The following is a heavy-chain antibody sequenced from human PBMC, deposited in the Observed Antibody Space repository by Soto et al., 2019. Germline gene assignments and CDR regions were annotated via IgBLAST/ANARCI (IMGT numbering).Heavy chain of an antibody. J-gene: IGHJ4*02. CDR2: LYCDDDT. V-gene: IGHV2-5*02. CDR1: GFSLTTVGVG. D-gene: IGHD2-2*01. Sequence: QITLRESGPALVKPTQTLTLTCTISGFSLTTVGVGVAWIRQPPGKALEWLALLYCDDDTIYSPSHKSRLTVNEDTSKNHVVFTMSNLVPTDTAIWYCAHRQVSHAEFDFWGQGTLVTVSS. CDR3: AHRQVSHAEFDF.